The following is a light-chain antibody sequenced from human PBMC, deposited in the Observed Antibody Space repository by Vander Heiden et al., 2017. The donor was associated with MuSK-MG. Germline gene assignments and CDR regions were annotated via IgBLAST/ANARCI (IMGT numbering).Light chain of an antibody. CDR3: QTWGMDIYVV. CDR2: VNSDGSH. V-gene: IGLV4-69*01. J-gene: IGLJ2*01. Sequence: VLTQSPSASASLGASVKLTCTLDSGHSNYAIAWHQQQPEKAPRYLMKVNSDGSHSKGDGIPDRFSGSSSGAERYITISSLQAEDEADYYCQTWGMDIYVVFGGGTKLTVL. CDR1: SGHSNYA.